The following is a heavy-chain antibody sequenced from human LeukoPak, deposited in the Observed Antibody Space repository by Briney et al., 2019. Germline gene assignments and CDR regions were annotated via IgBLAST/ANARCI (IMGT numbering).Heavy chain of an antibody. D-gene: IGHD6-13*01. CDR2: INPSGGST. CDR1: GYTFTSYY. V-gene: IGHV1-46*01. CDR3: ARAGYCSSWFPSHFDY. J-gene: IGHJ4*02. Sequence: ASVKVSCKASGYTFTSYYMHWVRQAPGQGLEWMGIINPSGGSTSYAQKFQGRVTMTRDTSTSTVYMELSSLRSEDTAVYYCARAGYCSSWFPSHFDYWGQGTLVTVSS.